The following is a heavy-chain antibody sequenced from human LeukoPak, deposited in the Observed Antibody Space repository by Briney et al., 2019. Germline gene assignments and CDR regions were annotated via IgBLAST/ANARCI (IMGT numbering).Heavy chain of an antibody. CDR3: AREWGGFDP. J-gene: IGHJ5*02. CDR1: GGSISSSSYY. CDR2: IYTSGST. V-gene: IGHV4-61*02. Sequence: SETLSLTCTVSGGSISSSSYYWSWIRQPAGKGLEWIGRIYTSGSTNYNPSLKSRVTMSVDTSKNQFSLKLSSVTAADTAVYYCAREWGGFDPWGQGTLVTVSS. D-gene: IGHD3-16*01.